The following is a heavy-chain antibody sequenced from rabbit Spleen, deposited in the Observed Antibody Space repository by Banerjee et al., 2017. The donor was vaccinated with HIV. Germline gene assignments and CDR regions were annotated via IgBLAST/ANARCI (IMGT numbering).Heavy chain of an antibody. CDR3: LREEWRGSGYYKL. Sequence: QEQLVESGGGLVQPGGSLKLSCKASGFDFSNYGVSWVRQAPGKGLEWIACIDVGRSGSTYYANWAKGRFTISETSPTTVTLQMTSLTAADTATYFCLREEWRGSGYYKLWGQGTLVTVS. J-gene: IGHJ3*01. D-gene: IGHD1-1*01. CDR1: GFDFSNYG. V-gene: IGHV1S45*01. CDR2: IDVGRSGST.